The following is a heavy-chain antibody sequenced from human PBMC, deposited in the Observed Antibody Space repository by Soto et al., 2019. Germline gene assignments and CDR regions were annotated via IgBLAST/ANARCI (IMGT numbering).Heavy chain of an antibody. CDR2: ISHRGTA. V-gene: IGHV4-30-4*01. Sequence: QVQLQESGPGLVKPSQTLSLSCFVSGGSFRSDDYFWSWIRQPPGKALEWMGYISHRGTAYYNPSLKSRLAMAIDTSKQQFYLRLRSVTAADTATYYCARGHYDVLTGFYVRYFDYWGRGTRVTVSS. CDR3: ARGHYDVLTGFYVRYFDY. J-gene: IGHJ4*02. CDR1: GGSFRSDDYF. D-gene: IGHD3-9*01.